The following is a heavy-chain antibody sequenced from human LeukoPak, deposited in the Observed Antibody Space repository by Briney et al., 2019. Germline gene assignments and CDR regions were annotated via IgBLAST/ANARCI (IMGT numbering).Heavy chain of an antibody. D-gene: IGHD4-17*01. Sequence: RPSETLSLTCTVSVHSISSYYGSWIRQPPGKGLERVGYMYYRGSNNYNPSLTGRVNISVDTSKNQYSLKLSSVTAADTAVYYCARHVYGGYVPFDYWGQGTLVTVSS. CDR3: ARHVYGGYVPFDY. CDR1: VHSISSYY. V-gene: IGHV4-59*08. CDR2: MYYRGSN. J-gene: IGHJ4*02.